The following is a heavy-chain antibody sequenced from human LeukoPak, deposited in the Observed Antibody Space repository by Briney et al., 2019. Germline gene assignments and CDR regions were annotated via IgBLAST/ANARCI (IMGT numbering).Heavy chain of an antibody. V-gene: IGHV3-48*03. CDR2: ISSSGSTI. Sequence: QPGGSLRLSCAASGFAFSSYEMNWVRQAPGKGLEWVSYISSSGSTIYYADSVKGRFAISRDNAKNSLYLQMNSLRAEDTVFYYCASSDFHIDCIGGSCYSGWGQGSLVTVSS. CDR1: GFAFSSYE. J-gene: IGHJ4*02. CDR3: ASSDFHIDCIGGSCYSG. D-gene: IGHD2-15*01.